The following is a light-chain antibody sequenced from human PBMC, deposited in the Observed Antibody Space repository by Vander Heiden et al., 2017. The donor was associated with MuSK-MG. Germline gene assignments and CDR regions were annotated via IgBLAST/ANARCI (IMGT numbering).Light chain of an antibody. CDR2: DAS. J-gene: IGKJ2*01. CDR1: QSISSW. CDR3: QQYNSYPYT. V-gene: IGKV1-5*01. Sequence: DLHMTQSPSTLSASVGDRVTITCRASQSISSWLAWYQQKPGEAPKFLIYDASSLESGVPSRFSGSGSGTEFTLTISSLQPDDFATYYCQQYNSYPYTFGQGTKLEIK.